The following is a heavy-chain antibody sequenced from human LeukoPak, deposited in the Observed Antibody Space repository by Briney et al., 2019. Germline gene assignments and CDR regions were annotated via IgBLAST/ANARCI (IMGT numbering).Heavy chain of an antibody. Sequence: ASVKVSCKASGYTFTSYDINWVRQATGQGLEWMGWMNPNSGGTNYAQKFQGRVTMTRDTSISTAYMELSRLRSDDTAVYYCARGAGYSGSYYHPPQVDYWGQGTLVTVSS. CDR3: ARGAGYSGSYYHPPQVDY. J-gene: IGHJ4*02. V-gene: IGHV1-2*02. CDR2: MNPNSGGT. CDR1: GYTFTSYD. D-gene: IGHD1-26*01.